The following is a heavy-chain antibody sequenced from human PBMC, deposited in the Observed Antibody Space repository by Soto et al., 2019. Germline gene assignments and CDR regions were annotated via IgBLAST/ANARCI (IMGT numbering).Heavy chain of an antibody. CDR1: GGSFSGYY. CDR3: ARGNSGAAGHTNYYNHFGMDV. CDR2: INHSGST. V-gene: IGHV4-34*01. Sequence: PSETLSLTCAVYGGSFSGYYWSWIRQPPGKGLEWIGEINHSGSTNYNPSLKSRVTISVDTSKNQFSLKLSSVTAADTAVYYCARGNSGAAGHTNYYNHFGMDVWGQGTTVT. D-gene: IGHD6-13*01. J-gene: IGHJ6*02.